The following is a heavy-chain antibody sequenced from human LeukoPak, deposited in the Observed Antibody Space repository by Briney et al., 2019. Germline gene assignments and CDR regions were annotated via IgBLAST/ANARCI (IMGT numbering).Heavy chain of an antibody. J-gene: IGHJ4*02. CDR2: IIPILGIA. CDR1: GGTFSSYA. Sequence: SVKVSCKASGGTFSSYAISWVRPAPGQGLEWMGRIIPILGIANYAQKFQGRVTITADKSTSTAYMELSSLRSEDTAVYYCARGLPYSGYGSDYWGQGTLVTVSS. V-gene: IGHV1-69*04. CDR3: ARGLPYSGYGSDY. D-gene: IGHD5-12*01.